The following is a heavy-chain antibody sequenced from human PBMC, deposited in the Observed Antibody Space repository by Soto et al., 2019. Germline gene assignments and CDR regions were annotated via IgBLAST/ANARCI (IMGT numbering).Heavy chain of an antibody. V-gene: IGHV3-23*01. CDR3: AGPGYSSQDY. D-gene: IGHD5-18*01. Sequence: ETLSLTCAVYGGSFSGYYWSWVRQAPGKGLEWVSAISGSGDGTDYADSVKGRFTISRDNSKNTLYLQMNSLRAEDTAVYYCAGPGYSSQDYWGQGALVTVSS. CDR1: GGSFSGYY. CDR2: ISGSGDGT. J-gene: IGHJ4*02.